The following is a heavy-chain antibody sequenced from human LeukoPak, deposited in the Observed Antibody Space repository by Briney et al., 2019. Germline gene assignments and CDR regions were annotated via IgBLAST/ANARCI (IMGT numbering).Heavy chain of an antibody. D-gene: IGHD6-19*01. J-gene: IGHJ4*02. CDR3: ARGGWSLED. V-gene: IGHV4-31*03. CDR2: IYYSGST. CDR1: GGSISSGGYY. Sequence: SQTLSLTCTVSGGSISSGGYYWSWIRQHPGKGLEWIGYIYYSGSTNYNPFLKSRVTLSVDTSKNQFSLKLSSVTAADTAVYYCARGGWSLEDWGQGTLVTVSS.